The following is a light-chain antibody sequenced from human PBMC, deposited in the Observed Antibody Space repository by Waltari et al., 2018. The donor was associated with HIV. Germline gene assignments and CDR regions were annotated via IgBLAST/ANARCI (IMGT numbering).Light chain of an antibody. J-gene: IGLJ2*01. Sequence: QSVLTQPPSTSGTSGQRVTISCSGSNSNVGSNYIYWYRQFPGAAPKRLIYRNNPRPSGVADRFLGSTSCTSASLAISWLRSGDEADYYCAVWDDTLNGPVFGGGTRVTVL. CDR3: AVWDDTLNGPV. CDR1: NSNVGSNY. V-gene: IGLV1-47*01. CDR2: RNN.